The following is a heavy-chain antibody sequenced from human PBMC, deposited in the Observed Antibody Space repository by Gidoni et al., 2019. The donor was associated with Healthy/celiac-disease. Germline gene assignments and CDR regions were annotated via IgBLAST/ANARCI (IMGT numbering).Heavy chain of an antibody. CDR3: ARSLDQRLWFGELYNWFDP. CDR1: GGSFSGYY. CDR2: INHSGST. V-gene: IGHV4-34*01. D-gene: IGHD3-10*01. Sequence: QVQLQQWGAGLLKPSETLSLTCAVYGGSFSGYYWSWIRQPPGKGLEWIGEINHSGSTNYNPSLKSRVTISVDTSKNQFSLKLSSVTAADTAVYYCARSLDQRLWFGELYNWFDPWGQGTLVTVSS. J-gene: IGHJ5*02.